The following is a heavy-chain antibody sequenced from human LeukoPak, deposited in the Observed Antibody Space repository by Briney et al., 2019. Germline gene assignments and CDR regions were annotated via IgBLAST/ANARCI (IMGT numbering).Heavy chain of an antibody. V-gene: IGHV3-73*01. CDR1: GFTFSGSA. Sequence: PGGSLRLSCAASGFTFSGSAMHWVRQASGKGLEWVGRIRSKANSYATAYAASVKGRFTISRDDSKNTAYLQMNSLKTEDTAVYYCTRPTSKQDTAMVYADYWGQGTLVTVSS. J-gene: IGHJ4*02. CDR3: TRPTSKQDTAMVYADY. D-gene: IGHD5-18*01. CDR2: IRSKANSYAT.